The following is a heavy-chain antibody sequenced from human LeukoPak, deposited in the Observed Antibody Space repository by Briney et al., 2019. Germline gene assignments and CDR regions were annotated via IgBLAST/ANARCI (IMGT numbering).Heavy chain of an antibody. CDR2: ISTYSGNT. J-gene: IGHJ4*02. V-gene: IGHV1-18*01. CDR3: ARGGSRVVTYGNFDY. D-gene: IGHD2-21*02. Sequence: ASVKVSCKPSGHTFTSYALSWVRQAPGQGLEWMGWISTYSGNTNYAQKLQGRITMTIETSTSTAHMELRSLRSDDTAVYYRARGGSRVVTYGNFDYWGQGTLVTASS. CDR1: GHTFTSYA.